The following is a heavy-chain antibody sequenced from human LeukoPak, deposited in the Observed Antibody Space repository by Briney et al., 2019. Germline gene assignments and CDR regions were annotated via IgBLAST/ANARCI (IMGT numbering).Heavy chain of an antibody. D-gene: IGHD6-13*01. J-gene: IGHJ4*02. Sequence: PGRSLRLSCAASGFTFSSYAMHWVRQAPGKGLEWEAVISYDGSNKYYADSVKGRFTISRDNSKNTLYLQMNSLRAEDTAVYYCARRQGQQPFDYWGQGTLVAVSS. V-gene: IGHV3-30-3*01. CDR1: GFTFSSYA. CDR2: ISYDGSNK. CDR3: ARRQGQQPFDY.